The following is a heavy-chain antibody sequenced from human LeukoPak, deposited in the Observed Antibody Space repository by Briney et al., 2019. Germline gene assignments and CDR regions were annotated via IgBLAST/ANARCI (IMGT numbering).Heavy chain of an antibody. J-gene: IGHJ5*02. CDR1: GGSISSSSYY. Sequence: SETLSLTCTVSGGSISSSSYYWGWIRQPPGKGLEWIGSIYYSGSTYYNPSLKSRVTISVDTSKNQFSLKLSSVTAADTAVYYCARHSANFRIAVAAFQNWFDPWGQGTLVTASS. CDR2: IYYSGST. CDR3: ARHSANFRIAVAAFQNWFDP. D-gene: IGHD6-19*01. V-gene: IGHV4-39*01.